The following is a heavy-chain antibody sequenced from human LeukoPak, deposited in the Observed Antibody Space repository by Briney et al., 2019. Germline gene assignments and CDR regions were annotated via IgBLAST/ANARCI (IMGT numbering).Heavy chain of an antibody. J-gene: IGHJ3*02. Sequence: ASVKVSCKASGYTFTTYGISWVRQAPGQGLEWMGWMSAYTGNTNYAQKVQGRVTMTTDTSTSTAYMELRSLRSDDTAVYYCARDCGNCGGAPDDTFDIWGQGTMVTVSS. CDR3: ARDCGNCGGAPDDTFDI. V-gene: IGHV1-18*01. CDR2: MSAYTGNT. D-gene: IGHD2-21*01. CDR1: GYTFTTYG.